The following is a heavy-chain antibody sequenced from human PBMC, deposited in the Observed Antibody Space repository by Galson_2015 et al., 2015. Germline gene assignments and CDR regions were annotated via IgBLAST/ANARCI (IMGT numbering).Heavy chain of an antibody. CDR2: ISSSSSTI. J-gene: IGHJ4*02. CDR3: ARVPGYSHGFYDW. Sequence: SLRLSCAASGFTFSTYSMNRVRQAPGKGLEWVSYISSSSSTIYYADSVKGRFTISRDNAKNSLYLQMNTLRDEDTAVYYCARVPGYSHGFYDWWGQGTLVTVSS. V-gene: IGHV3-48*02. D-gene: IGHD5-18*01. CDR1: GFTFSTYS.